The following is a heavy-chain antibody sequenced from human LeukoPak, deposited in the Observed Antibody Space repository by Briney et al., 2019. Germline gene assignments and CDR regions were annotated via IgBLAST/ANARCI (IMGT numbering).Heavy chain of an antibody. J-gene: IGHJ1*01. CDR2: INHSGST. CDR3: ARRGGWLGPGYFQH. V-gene: IGHV4-34*01. Sequence: SETLSLTCAVYGGSFSGCYWSWIRQPPGKGLEWIGEINHSGSTNYNPSLKSRVTISVDTSKNQFSLKLSSVTAADTAVYYCARRGGWLGPGYFQHWGQGTLVTVSS. CDR1: GGSFSGCY. D-gene: IGHD6-19*01.